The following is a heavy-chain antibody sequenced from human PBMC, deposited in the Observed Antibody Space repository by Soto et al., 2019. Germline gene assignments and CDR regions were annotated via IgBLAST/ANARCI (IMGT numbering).Heavy chain of an antibody. V-gene: IGHV3-30*03. CDR1: GFTFSSYG. Sequence: QVQLVESGGGVVQPGRSLRLSCAASGFTFSSYGMHWVRQAPGKGLEWVAVISYDGSNKYYADSVKGRFTISRDNSKNTLYLQMNSLRAEDTAVYYCAWISSGSDYWGQGTLVTVSS. CDR2: ISYDGSNK. D-gene: IGHD6-19*01. CDR3: AWISSGSDY. J-gene: IGHJ4*02.